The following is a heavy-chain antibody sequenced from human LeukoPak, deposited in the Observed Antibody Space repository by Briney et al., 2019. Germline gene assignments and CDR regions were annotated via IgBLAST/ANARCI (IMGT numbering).Heavy chain of an antibody. CDR1: GFTFSSYS. V-gene: IGHV3-48*02. Sequence: GGSLILSCAASGFTFSSYSMNWVRQAPGKGLEWVSYISSSSSTIYYADSVKGRFTISRDNAKNSLYLQMNSLRDEDTAVYSCARRSKLGYYFDSWGQGILVTVSS. D-gene: IGHD3-16*01. J-gene: IGHJ4*02. CDR3: ARRSKLGYYFDS. CDR2: ISSSSSTI.